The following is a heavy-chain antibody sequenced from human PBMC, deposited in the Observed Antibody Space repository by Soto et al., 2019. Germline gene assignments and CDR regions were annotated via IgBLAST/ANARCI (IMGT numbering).Heavy chain of an antibody. D-gene: IGHD2-2*02. Sequence: ASVKVSCKASGYTFTSYGISWVRQAPGQGLEWMGWISAYNGNTNYAQKLQGRVTMTTDTPTSTAYMELRSLRSDDTAVYYCARDRGYCSSTSCYTHPTYGYYYYGMDVWGQGTTVTSP. CDR1: GYTFTSYG. J-gene: IGHJ6*02. CDR2: ISAYNGNT. CDR3: ARDRGYCSSTSCYTHPTYGYYYYGMDV. V-gene: IGHV1-18*01.